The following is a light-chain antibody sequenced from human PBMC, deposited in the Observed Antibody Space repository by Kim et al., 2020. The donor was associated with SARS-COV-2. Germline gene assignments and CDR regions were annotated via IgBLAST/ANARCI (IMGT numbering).Light chain of an antibody. J-gene: IGKJ4*01. V-gene: IGKV1-9*01. CDR1: QGISSY. Sequence: ASGGERVAITCRSSQGISSYLAWYQQKPGLAPKVLIFSASTLQSGVPSRFSGSGSGTDFTLTISSLQPEDFATYYCQQLSSYPLTFGGGTKVDIK. CDR2: SAS. CDR3: QQLSSYPLT.